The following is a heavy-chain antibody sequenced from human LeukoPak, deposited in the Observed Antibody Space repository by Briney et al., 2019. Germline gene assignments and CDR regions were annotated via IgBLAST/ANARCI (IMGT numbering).Heavy chain of an antibody. Sequence: GGSLRLSCAASGFTFSSYAMHWVRQAPGKGLEWVAVISYDGSNKYYADSVKGRFTISRDNSKNTLYLQMNSLRAEDTAVYYCAREKGISMVRGVYYYGMDVWGQGTTVTVSS. J-gene: IGHJ6*02. CDR1: GFTFSSYA. V-gene: IGHV3-30-3*01. CDR3: AREKGISMVRGVYYYGMDV. D-gene: IGHD3-10*01. CDR2: ISYDGSNK.